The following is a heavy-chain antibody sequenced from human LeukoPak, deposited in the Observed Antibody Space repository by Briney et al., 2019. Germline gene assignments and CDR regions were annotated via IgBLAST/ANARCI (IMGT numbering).Heavy chain of an antibody. CDR2: IYYSGST. J-gene: IGHJ5*02. V-gene: IGHV4-39*07. D-gene: IGHD3-10*01. CDR1: GGSISSSSYY. CDR3: ARDDWFGTNYNWFDP. Sequence: SETLSLTCTVSGGSISSSSYYWGWIRQPPGKGLEWIGSIYYSGSTYYNPSLKSRVTISVDTSKNQFSLKLSSVTAADTAVYYCARDDWFGTNYNWFDPWGQGTLVTVSS.